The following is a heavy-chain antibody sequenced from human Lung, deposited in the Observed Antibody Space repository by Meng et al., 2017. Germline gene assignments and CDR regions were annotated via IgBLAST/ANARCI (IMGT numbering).Heavy chain of an antibody. J-gene: IGHJ4*02. V-gene: IGHV4-34*01. D-gene: IGHD4-11*01. CDR1: GGSFSDYY. Sequence: QVTIPQCGAGLLKPAETLSLTCVVSGGSFSDYYWSWIRQPPGKGLEWIGEINHSGSTNYNPSLESRATISVDTSQNNLSLKLSSVTAADSAVYYCARGPTTMAHDFDYWGQGTLVTVSS. CDR2: INHSGST. CDR3: ARGPTTMAHDFDY.